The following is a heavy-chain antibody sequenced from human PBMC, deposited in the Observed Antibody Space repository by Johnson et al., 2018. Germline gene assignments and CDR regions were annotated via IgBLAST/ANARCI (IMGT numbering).Heavy chain of an antibody. CDR2: VSAKSTNI. D-gene: IGHD3-16*01. J-gene: IGHJ6*02. CDR1: GFTLGDYT. Sequence: VQLVEAGGTLVQDGRTRRLSCAASGFTLGDYTMYWVRQTPGKGLEWVSGVSAKSTNIGYADSGKGRFTISRDNAKNSIYLEMNSLGTEDTALYYCAKGRFGDRDYYNNGIDVWGQGTTVTVFS. CDR3: AKGRFGDRDYYNNGIDV. V-gene: IGHV3-9*01.